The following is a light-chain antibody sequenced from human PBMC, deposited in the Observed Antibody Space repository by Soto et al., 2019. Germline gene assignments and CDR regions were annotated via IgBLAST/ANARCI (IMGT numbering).Light chain of an antibody. CDR2: DAS. J-gene: IGKJ1*01. Sequence: EIVLTQSPATLSLSPGERATLSCRASQSVSGFLAWFQQKPGQAPRLLIYDASKRATGIPARFSGSGSGTEFTLTITSLQSEDFAVYYCQQFNSWPRTFGQGTKVEI. CDR1: QSVSGF. V-gene: IGKV3-11*01. CDR3: QQFNSWPRT.